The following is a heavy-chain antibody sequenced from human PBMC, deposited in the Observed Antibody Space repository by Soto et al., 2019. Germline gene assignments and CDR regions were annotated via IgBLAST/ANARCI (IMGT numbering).Heavy chain of an antibody. CDR2: ISAYNGNT. V-gene: IGHV1-18*01. D-gene: IGHD2-2*01. CDR3: ARGGLVVVPAAIGWFDP. CDR1: GYTFTSYG. Sequence: ASVKVSCKASGYTFTSYGISWVRQAPGQGLEWMGWISAYNGNTNYAQKLQGRVTMTTDTFTSTAYMELRSLRSDDTAVYYCARGGLVVVPAAIGWFDPWGQGTLVTVSS. J-gene: IGHJ5*02.